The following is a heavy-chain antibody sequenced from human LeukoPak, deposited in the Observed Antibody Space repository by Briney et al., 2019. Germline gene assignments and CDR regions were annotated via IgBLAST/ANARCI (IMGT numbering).Heavy chain of an antibody. Sequence: GASVKVSCKASGYTFTGYYMHWVRQAPGQGLEWMGRINPNGGGTNYAQKFQGRVTMTRDTSISAAYMELSRMRSDDTAVYYCARFVDTAMDAFDIWGHGTMVTVSS. CDR2: INPNGGGT. CDR1: GYTFTGYY. D-gene: IGHD5-18*01. J-gene: IGHJ3*02. V-gene: IGHV1-2*06. CDR3: ARFVDTAMDAFDI.